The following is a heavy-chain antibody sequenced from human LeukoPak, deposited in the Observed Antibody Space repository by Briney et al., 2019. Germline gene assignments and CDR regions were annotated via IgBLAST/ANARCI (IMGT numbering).Heavy chain of an antibody. D-gene: IGHD2-2*01. Sequence: PGGSLRLSCAASGFTVSSNYMTWVRQAPGKGLEWVSVIYSGGGTYYADSVKGRFTISRDNSKNTLYLQMNSLRAEDTAVYYCAKAKDIVVVPAAVHFDYWGQGTLVTVSS. CDR2: IYSGGGT. J-gene: IGHJ4*02. V-gene: IGHV3-66*01. CDR3: AKAKDIVVVPAAVHFDY. CDR1: GFTVSSNY.